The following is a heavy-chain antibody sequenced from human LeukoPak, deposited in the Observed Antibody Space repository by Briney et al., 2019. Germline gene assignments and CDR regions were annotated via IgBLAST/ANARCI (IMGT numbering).Heavy chain of an antibody. J-gene: IGHJ4*02. Sequence: GGSLRLSCAASGFTFSSYSMNWVRQAPGKGLEWVSSISSSSSYIYYADSVKGRFTIFRDNAKNSLYLQMNSLRAEDTAVYYCARGSQSSSWYIFDYWGQGTLVTVSS. D-gene: IGHD6-13*01. CDR2: ISSSSSYI. CDR1: GFTFSSYS. CDR3: ARGSQSSSWYIFDY. V-gene: IGHV3-21*01.